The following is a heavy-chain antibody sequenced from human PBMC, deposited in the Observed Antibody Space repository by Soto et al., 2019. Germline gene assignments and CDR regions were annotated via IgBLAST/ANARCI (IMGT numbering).Heavy chain of an antibody. J-gene: IGHJ4*02. CDR2: IYSGGST. CDR1: GVTVSSNY. D-gene: IGHD5-18*01. Sequence: GGSLSLSCAASGVTVSSNYMSWVRQAPVKGLEWVSVIYSGGSTYYADSVKGRFTISRDNSKNTLYLQMNSLRAEDTAVYYCARHGYNYGGGYFDYWGQGTLVTVSS. V-gene: IGHV3-66*04. CDR3: ARHGYNYGGGYFDY.